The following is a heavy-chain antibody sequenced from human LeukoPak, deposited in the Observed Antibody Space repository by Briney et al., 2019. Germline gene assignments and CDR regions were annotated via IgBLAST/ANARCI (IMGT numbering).Heavy chain of an antibody. V-gene: IGHV1-46*01. D-gene: IGHD3-22*01. CDR1: GYTFTSYY. Sequence: ASVKVSCKASGYTFTSYYIHWVRQAPGQGLEWMGIINPSSGTTSYAQKFQDRITMTRDTSTGTVYMELSSLRSDDTDVYYCARAKYYDSIGYPRTFDYWGQGTLVTVSS. CDR2: INPSSGTT. J-gene: IGHJ4*02. CDR3: ARAKYYDSIGYPRTFDY.